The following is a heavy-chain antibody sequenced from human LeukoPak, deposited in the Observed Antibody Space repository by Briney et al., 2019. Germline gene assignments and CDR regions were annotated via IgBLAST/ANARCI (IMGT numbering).Heavy chain of an antibody. J-gene: IGHJ4*02. CDR3: AKDLGGYSYPFDY. V-gene: IGHV3-23*01. D-gene: IGHD5-18*01. Sequence: PGGSLRLSCAASGFTFSSYWMSWVRQAPGKGLEWVSAISGSGGSTYYADSVKGRFTISRDNSKNTLYLQMNSLRAEDTAVYYCAKDLGGYSYPFDYWGQGTLVTVSS. CDR1: GFTFSSYW. CDR2: ISGSGGST.